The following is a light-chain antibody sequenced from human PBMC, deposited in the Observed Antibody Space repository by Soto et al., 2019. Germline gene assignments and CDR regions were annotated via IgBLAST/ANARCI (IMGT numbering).Light chain of an antibody. CDR3: QQYYTWPLT. Sequence: ETLMTQSPVTLSVSPGERVTLSCRASESVSSNLAWYQQKPGQAPRLLIYGSSTRATVIPARFSGSGSGTEFTLIINSLQSEDFSVYYCQQYYTWPLTFGQGTKVEIK. V-gene: IGKV3-15*01. CDR1: ESVSSN. J-gene: IGKJ1*01. CDR2: GSS.